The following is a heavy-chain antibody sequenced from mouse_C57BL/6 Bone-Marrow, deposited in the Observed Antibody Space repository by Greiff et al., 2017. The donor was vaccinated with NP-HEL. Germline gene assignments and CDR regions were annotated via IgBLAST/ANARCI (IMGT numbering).Heavy chain of an antibody. CDR2: ISNLAYSI. CDR1: GFTFSDYG. J-gene: IGHJ2*01. D-gene: IGHD2-4*01. V-gene: IGHV5-15*04. CDR3: ARLDYGLDY. Sequence: EVMLVESGGGLVQPGGSLKLSCAASGFTFSDYGMAWVRQAPRKGPEWVAFISNLAYSIYYADTVTGRFTISRENAKNTLYLEMSSLRSEDTAMYYCARLDYGLDYWGQGTTLTVSA.